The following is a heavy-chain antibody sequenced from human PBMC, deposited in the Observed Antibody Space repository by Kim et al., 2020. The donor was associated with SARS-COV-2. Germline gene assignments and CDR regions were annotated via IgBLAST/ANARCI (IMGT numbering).Heavy chain of an antibody. D-gene: IGHD3-10*01. CDR2: INHSGST. Sequence: SETLSLTCAVYGGSFSGYYWSWIRQPPGKGLEWIGEINHSGSTNYNPSLKSRVTISVDTSKNQFSLKLSSVTAADTAVYYCARGGSRLLWFGELLHNWFDPWGQGTLVTVSS. V-gene: IGHV4-34*01. CDR1: GGSFSGYY. CDR3: ARGGSRLLWFGELLHNWFDP. J-gene: IGHJ5*02.